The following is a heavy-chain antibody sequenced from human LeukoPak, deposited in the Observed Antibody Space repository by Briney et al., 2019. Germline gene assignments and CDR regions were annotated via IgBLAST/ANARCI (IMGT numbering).Heavy chain of an antibody. CDR3: TRGNRSGYLLPNYYYYYMDV. V-gene: IGHV3-49*04. D-gene: IGHD3-22*01. Sequence: GGSLILSCTASGFIFSYYAMSWVRPAPGKGLEWVGFIRSKAYGGKTEYAASVKGRFTISRDDSKSIAYLQMNSLKTEDTAVYYCTRGNRSGYLLPNYYYYYMDVWGKGTTVTISS. J-gene: IGHJ6*03. CDR2: IRSKAYGGKT. CDR1: GFIFSYYA.